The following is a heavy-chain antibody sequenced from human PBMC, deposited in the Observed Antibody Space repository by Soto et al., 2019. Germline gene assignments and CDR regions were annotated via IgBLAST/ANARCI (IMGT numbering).Heavy chain of an antibody. D-gene: IGHD5-18*01. J-gene: IGHJ4*02. Sequence: EVQLVESGGGLVQPGGSLKLSCAASGFTFSGSAMHWVRQASGKGLEWVGHISSKPNTYATAYAASLKGRFTISRDDSKNTAYLQMNSLKTEDTAVYYCTRPGDVDTAMAYDYWGQGTLVTVSS. CDR2: ISSKPNTYAT. CDR1: GFTFSGSA. V-gene: IGHV3-73*02. CDR3: TRPGDVDTAMAYDY.